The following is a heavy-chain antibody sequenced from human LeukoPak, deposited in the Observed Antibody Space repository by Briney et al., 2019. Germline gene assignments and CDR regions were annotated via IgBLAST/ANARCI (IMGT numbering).Heavy chain of an antibody. Sequence: GGSLRLSCAASGFTFDDYGMSWVRQAPGKGLEWVSGINWNGGSTGYADSVKGRFTISRDNAKNSLYLQMNSLRAEDTALCYCASLGYCSGGSCYARRDYWGQGTVVTVSS. CDR1: GFTFDDYG. V-gene: IGHV3-20*04. CDR3: ASLGYCSGGSCYARRDY. CDR2: INWNGGST. D-gene: IGHD2-15*01. J-gene: IGHJ4*02.